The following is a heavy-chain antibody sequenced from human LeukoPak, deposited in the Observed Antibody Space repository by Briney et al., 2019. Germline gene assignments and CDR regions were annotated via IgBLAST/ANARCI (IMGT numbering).Heavy chain of an antibody. V-gene: IGHV1-2*06. CDR1: GYTFTGYY. D-gene: IGHD3-10*01. Sequence: ASVKVSCQASGYTFTGYYMHWVRQAPGQGLEWMGRINPNSGGTNYAQKFQGRVTMTRDTSISTAYMELSRLRSDDTAVYYCASFYGSGSYVDYWGQGTLVTVSS. J-gene: IGHJ4*02. CDR3: ASFYGSGSYVDY. CDR2: INPNSGGT.